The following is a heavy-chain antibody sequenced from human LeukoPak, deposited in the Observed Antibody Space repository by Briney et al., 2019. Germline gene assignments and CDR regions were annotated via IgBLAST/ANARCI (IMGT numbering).Heavy chain of an antibody. V-gene: IGHV4-34*01. D-gene: IGHD2-8*02. CDR2: INHSGST. Sequence: SETLSLTCAVYGGSFSGHYWSWIRQPPGKGLEWIGEINHSGSTNYNPSLKSRVTISVDTSKNQFSLKLSSVTAADTAVYYCARGLVHRYLDLWGRGTLVTVAS. CDR3: ARGLVHRYLDL. J-gene: IGHJ2*01. CDR1: GGSFSGHY.